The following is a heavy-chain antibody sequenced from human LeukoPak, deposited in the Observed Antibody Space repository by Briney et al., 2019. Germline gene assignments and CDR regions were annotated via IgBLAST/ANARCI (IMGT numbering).Heavy chain of an antibody. V-gene: IGHV4-59*01. Sequence: SETLSLTCTVSGGSISSYYWSWIRQPPGKGLEWIGYIYYSGSTNYNPSLKSRVTISVDTSKNQFSLKLSSVTAADTAVYYCAREYSSGWHDAFDIWGQGTMVAVSS. CDR3: AREYSSGWHDAFDI. CDR1: GGSISSYY. J-gene: IGHJ3*02. D-gene: IGHD6-19*01. CDR2: IYYSGST.